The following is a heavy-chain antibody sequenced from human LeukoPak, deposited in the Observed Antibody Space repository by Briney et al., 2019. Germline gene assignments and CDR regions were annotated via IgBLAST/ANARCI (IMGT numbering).Heavy chain of an antibody. J-gene: IGHJ4*02. CDR2: IRYDGSNK. V-gene: IGHV3-30*02. D-gene: IGHD2-15*01. CDR1: GFTFSSYG. CDR3: AKDEKRYCSGGRCLAIDY. Sequence: PGGSLRLSCAAPGFTFSSYGMHWVRQAPGKGLEWVAFIRYDGSNKYYADSVKGRFTISRDNSKNTLYLQMNSLRAEDTAVYYCAKDEKRYCSGGRCLAIDYWGQGTLVTVSS.